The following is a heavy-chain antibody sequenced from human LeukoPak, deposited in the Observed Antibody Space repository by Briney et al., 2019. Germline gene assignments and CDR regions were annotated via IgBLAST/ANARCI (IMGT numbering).Heavy chain of an antibody. V-gene: IGHV1-3*01. J-gene: IGHJ4*02. CDR1: GYTFTSYA. D-gene: IGHD6-13*01. CDR2: INAGNGNT. CDR3: ARDNARGGIAAADFDY. Sequence: GASVKVSCKASGYTFTSYAMHWVRQAPGQRLEWMGWINAGNGNTKYSQKFQGRVTITRDTSASTAYMELSSLRSEDTAVYYCARDNARGGIAAADFDYWGQGTLVTVSS.